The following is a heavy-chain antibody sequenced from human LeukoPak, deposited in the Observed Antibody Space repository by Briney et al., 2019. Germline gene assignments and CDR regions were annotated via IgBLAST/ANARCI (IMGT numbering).Heavy chain of an antibody. D-gene: IGHD6-6*01. V-gene: IGHV1-69*13. CDR2: TNPIFGTP. CDR3: ARKLIAARGWFDP. Sequence: SVKVSCKASGGTSSTLAISWVRQAPGQGLEWMGGTNPIFGTPDYAKKFQGRVTITADESTSAVFMELTSLRSEDTAVYYCARKLIAARGWFDPWGQGTLVTVSS. CDR1: GGTSSTLA. J-gene: IGHJ5*02.